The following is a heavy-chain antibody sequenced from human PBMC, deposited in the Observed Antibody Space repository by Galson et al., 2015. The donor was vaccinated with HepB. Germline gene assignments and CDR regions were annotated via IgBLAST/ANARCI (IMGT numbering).Heavy chain of an antibody. CDR2: ISSSSTTK. J-gene: IGHJ4*02. Sequence: SLRLSCAASTFIFSTYSMNWVRQAPGKGLEWLSYISSSSTTKYYADSVKGRFTISRDNAKNSLYLQMNSLRLEDTALYYCSREWMVSYYFDYWGQGTLVTVSS. CDR1: TFIFSTYS. V-gene: IGHV3-48*04. CDR3: SREWMVSYYFDY. D-gene: IGHD5-12*01.